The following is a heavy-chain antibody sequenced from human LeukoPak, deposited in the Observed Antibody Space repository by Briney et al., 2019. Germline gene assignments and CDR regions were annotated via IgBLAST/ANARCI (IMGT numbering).Heavy chain of an antibody. CDR2: IYYSGST. J-gene: IGHJ5*02. CDR3: ARGVRGYSYGYFRWFDP. D-gene: IGHD5-18*01. Sequence: KPSETLSLTCTVSGGSISSYYWSWIRQPPGKGLEWIGYIYYSGSTNYNPSLKSRVTISVDTSKNQFSLKLSSVTAADTAVYYCARGVRGYSYGYFRWFDPWGQGTLVTVSS. CDR1: GGSISSYY. V-gene: IGHV4-59*01.